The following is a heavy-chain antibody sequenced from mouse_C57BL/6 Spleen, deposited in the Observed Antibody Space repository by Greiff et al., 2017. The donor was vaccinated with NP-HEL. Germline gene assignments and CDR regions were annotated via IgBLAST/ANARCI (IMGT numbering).Heavy chain of an antibody. CDR3: ANYYYGSSPFAY. CDR2: INPSSGYT. CDR1: GYTFTSSW. V-gene: IGHV1-7*01. D-gene: IGHD1-1*01. Sequence: QVQLQQSGAELAKPGASGKLSSKASGYTFTSSWMHWVKQRPGQGLEWIGYINPSSGYTKYNQKFKDKATLTADKSSSTAYMQLSSLTYEDSAVYYCANYYYGSSPFAYWGQGTLVTVSA. J-gene: IGHJ3*01.